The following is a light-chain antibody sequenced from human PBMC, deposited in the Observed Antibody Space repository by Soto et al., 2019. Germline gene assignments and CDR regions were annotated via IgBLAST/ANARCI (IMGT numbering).Light chain of an antibody. CDR3: QQSYTSWWT. CDR2: AAS. V-gene: IGKV1-39*01. Sequence: DIQMPQSPASLSASVGARVSITCRASQSISTHLSWYQQKPGKAPKLLIYAASSLQSWVPSRFTGSGSGTDFTLTISSLQPEDFATYYCQQSYTSWWTFGQGTKVDIK. CDR1: QSISTH. J-gene: IGKJ1*01.